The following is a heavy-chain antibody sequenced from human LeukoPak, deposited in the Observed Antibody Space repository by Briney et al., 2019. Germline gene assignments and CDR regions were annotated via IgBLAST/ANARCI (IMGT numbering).Heavy chain of an antibody. CDR1: GYTFTSYY. J-gene: IGHJ6*02. Sequence: VSVKVSCKASGYTFTSYYMHWVRQAPGQGLEWMGIINPSGGSTSYAQKFQGRVTMTRDTSTSTVYMELSSLRSEDTAVYYCARAPLYTIFGVVMDYYYYYGMDVWGQGTTVTVSS. D-gene: IGHD3-3*01. V-gene: IGHV1-46*01. CDR3: ARAPLYTIFGVVMDYYYYYGMDV. CDR2: INPSGGST.